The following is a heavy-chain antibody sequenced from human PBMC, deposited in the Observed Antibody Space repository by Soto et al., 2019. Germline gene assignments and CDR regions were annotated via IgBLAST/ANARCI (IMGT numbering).Heavy chain of an antibody. CDR2: IYHSGST. J-gene: IGHJ4*02. V-gene: IGHV4-4*02. CDR1: SGSISSSNW. Sequence: LETQSLTCAVSSGSISSSNWWSWVRQPPGKGLEWIGEIYHSGSTNYNPSLKSRVTISVDKSKNQFSLKLSSVTAADTAVYYCARALIAAAGMDYWGQGTLVTVSS. D-gene: IGHD6-13*01. CDR3: ARALIAAAGMDY.